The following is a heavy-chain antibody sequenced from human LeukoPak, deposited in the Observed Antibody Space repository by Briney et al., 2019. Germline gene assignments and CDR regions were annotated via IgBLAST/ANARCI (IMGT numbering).Heavy chain of an antibody. D-gene: IGHD3-22*01. Sequence: PLASVKVSCKASGYTFTSYGISWVRQAPGQGLEWMGWISAYNGNTNYAQKLQGRVTMTTDTSTSTAYMELRSLRSDDTAVYYCARARPYYYDSSGYSQDYWGQGTLVTVSS. V-gene: IGHV1-18*01. CDR3: ARARPYYYDSSGYSQDY. CDR1: GYTFTSYG. J-gene: IGHJ4*02. CDR2: ISAYNGNT.